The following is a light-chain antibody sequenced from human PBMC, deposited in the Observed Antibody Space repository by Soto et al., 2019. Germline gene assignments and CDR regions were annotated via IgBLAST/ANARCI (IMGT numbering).Light chain of an antibody. CDR2: EGS. J-gene: IGLJ1*01. CDR1: SSDVGSYNL. CDR3: SSHTNSDTVYV. Sequence: QSVLTQPASVSGSPGQSITISCTGTSSDVGSYNLVSWYQQHPGKAPKLMIYEGSKRPSGVSNRFSGSKSGNTASLTISGSQVEDEADYYCSSHTNSDTVYVFGAGTKVTVL. V-gene: IGLV2-14*02.